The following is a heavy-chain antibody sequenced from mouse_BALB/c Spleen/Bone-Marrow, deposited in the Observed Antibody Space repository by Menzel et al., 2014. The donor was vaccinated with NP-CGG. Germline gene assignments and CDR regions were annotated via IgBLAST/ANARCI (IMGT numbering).Heavy chain of an antibody. CDR3: ARPENYDAMDY. V-gene: IGHV1-7*01. J-gene: IGHJ4*01. CDR1: GYTFTSYW. CDR2: INPSTGYT. Sequence: LQQSGAELAKPGASVKMSCKASGYTFTSYWMHWVKQGPGQGLEWIGYINPSTGYTEYNQKFKDKATLTADKSSSTAYMQLSSLTSEDSAVYYCARPENYDAMDYWGQGTSVTVSS.